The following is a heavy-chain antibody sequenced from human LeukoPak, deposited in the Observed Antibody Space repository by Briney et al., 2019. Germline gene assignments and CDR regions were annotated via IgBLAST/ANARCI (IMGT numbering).Heavy chain of an antibody. CDR2: INTDGSST. J-gene: IGHJ4*02. Sequence: GGSLRLSCAASGFTFDDYAMHWVRQAPGKGLVWVSRINTDGSSTSYADSVKGRFTISRDNAKNTLYLQMNSLRAEDTAVYYCARDLKGYSSSWSLSDYWGQGTLVTVSS. D-gene: IGHD6-13*01. V-gene: IGHV3-74*01. CDR3: ARDLKGYSSSWSLSDY. CDR1: GFTFDDYA.